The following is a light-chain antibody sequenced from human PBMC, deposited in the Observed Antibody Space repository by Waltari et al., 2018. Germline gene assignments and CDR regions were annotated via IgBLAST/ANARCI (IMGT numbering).Light chain of an antibody. V-gene: IGLV1-44*01. CDR2: RSD. J-gene: IGLJ3*02. Sequence: QSVLTQPPSASGTPGQRVTISCSGSTSNIGSNLVNWYQQLPGKAPKLLIYRSDQRPSGVPDRFPGSKSGPSASLASSGLQSEDEADYYCAAWDDSLNGHWVFGGGTKVTVL. CDR3: AAWDDSLNGHWV. CDR1: TSNIGSNL.